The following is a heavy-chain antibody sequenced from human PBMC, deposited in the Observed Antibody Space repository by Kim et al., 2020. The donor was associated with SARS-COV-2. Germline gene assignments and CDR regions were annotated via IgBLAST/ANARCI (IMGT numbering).Heavy chain of an antibody. Sequence: LKSRVTISLDTSKNQFSLNLRSVTAADTAVYYCARQLTSGWSSYYFHYMDVWGNGTTVTVSS. J-gene: IGHJ6*03. D-gene: IGHD6-19*01. CDR3: ARQLTSGWSSYYFHYMDV. V-gene: IGHV4-59*08.